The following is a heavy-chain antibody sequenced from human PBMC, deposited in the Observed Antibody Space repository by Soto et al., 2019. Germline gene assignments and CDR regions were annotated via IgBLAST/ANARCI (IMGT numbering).Heavy chain of an antibody. D-gene: IGHD3-10*01. J-gene: IGHJ4*02. V-gene: IGHV3-30*18. CDR2: ISYDGSNK. CDR3: AKTRTEEIYYGSGSYFAH. Sequence: GGSLRLSCAASGFTFSSYGMHWVRQAPGKGLEWVAVISYDGSNKYYADSVKGRFTISRDNSKNTLYLQMNSLRAEDTAVYYCAKTRTEEIYYGSGSYFAHWGQGTLVTVSS. CDR1: GFTFSSYG.